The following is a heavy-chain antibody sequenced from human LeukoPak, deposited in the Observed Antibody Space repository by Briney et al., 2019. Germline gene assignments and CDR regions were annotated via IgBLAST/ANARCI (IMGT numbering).Heavy chain of an antibody. CDR1: GGSISSSNW. CDR2: IYHSGST. D-gene: IGHD3-22*01. V-gene: IGHV4-4*02. Sequence: SETLSLTCAVSGGSISSSNWWSWVRQPPGKGLEWIGEIYHSGSTNYNPSLKSRVTIPVDKSKNQFSLKLSSVTAADTAVYYCARARPRFGLVVVISGPWFDPWGQGTLVTVSS. J-gene: IGHJ5*02. CDR3: ARARPRFGLVVVISGPWFDP.